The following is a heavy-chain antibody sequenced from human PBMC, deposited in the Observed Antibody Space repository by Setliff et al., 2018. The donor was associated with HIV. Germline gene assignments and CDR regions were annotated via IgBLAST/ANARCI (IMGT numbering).Heavy chain of an antibody. D-gene: IGHD6-13*01. CDR1: GGSIRTGAYY. CDR3: ARTYSSNWYIDY. Sequence: PSETLSLTCTVSGGSIRTGAYYWGWIRQPPGKGLEWIGSIYYDGRTFYKPSLKSRVTISVDTSKNQFFLKVTSVTAADTAVYYCARTYSSNWYIDYWGQGTLVTVSS. J-gene: IGHJ4*02. CDR2: IYYDGRT. V-gene: IGHV4-39*07.